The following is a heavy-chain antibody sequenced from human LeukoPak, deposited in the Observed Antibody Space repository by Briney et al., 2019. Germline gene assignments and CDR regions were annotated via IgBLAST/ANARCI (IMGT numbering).Heavy chain of an antibody. CDR3: ARDVQGQRLKDY. CDR2: INPNSGGT. J-gene: IGHJ4*02. D-gene: IGHD6-25*01. V-gene: IGHV1-2*02. CDR1: GYTFTGYY. Sequence: GASVKLSCKASGYTFTGYYMHWVRQAPGQGLEWMGWINPNSGGTNYAQKFQGRVTMTRDTSISTAYMELSRLGSDDTAVYYCARDVQGQRLKDYWGQGTLVTVSS.